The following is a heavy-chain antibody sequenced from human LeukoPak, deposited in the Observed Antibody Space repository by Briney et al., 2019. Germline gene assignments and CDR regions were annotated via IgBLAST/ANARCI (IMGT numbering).Heavy chain of an antibody. V-gene: IGHV3-74*01. Sequence: PGGSLRLSCAASGFTFSSYWMHSVRQAPGKGLVWVSRINGDGGSTTYADSVKGRFTISRDNAKNTLYLQMNSLRAEDTAVYYCARGRATAMFDYWAQGTLVTVSS. J-gene: IGHJ4*02. CDR1: GFTFSSYW. D-gene: IGHD5-18*01. CDR2: INGDGGST. CDR3: ARGRATAMFDY.